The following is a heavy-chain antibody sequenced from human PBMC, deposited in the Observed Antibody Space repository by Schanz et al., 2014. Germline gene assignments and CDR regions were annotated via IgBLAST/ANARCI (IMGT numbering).Heavy chain of an antibody. CDR1: GFIFTSYS. V-gene: IGHV3-21*01. J-gene: IGHJ4*02. CDR3: AREYASTWFESNVMAGRIDN. Sequence: EVQLVESGGGLVKSGGSLRLSCATSGFIFTSYSMHWVRQAPGKGLEWVSSISSSSNYYYYADSVKGRFTISRDAAKDSLCLQMTSPRADDTAVYFCAREYASTWFESNVMAGRIDNWGQGTLVTVSS. CDR2: ISSSSNYY. D-gene: IGHD2-8*01.